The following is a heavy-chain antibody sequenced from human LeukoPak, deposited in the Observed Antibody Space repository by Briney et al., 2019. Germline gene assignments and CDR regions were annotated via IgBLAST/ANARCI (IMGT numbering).Heavy chain of an antibody. CDR1: GGSISSSIYY. CDR3: ARHRSAVEMATTLFGY. Sequence: PSETLSLTCTVSGGSISSSIYYWGWIRQPPGKGLEWIGSIYYSGRTYHDLSLKSRVTISVDTSKNQFSLKVRSVTAADTAVYYCARHRSAVEMATTLFGYWGQGTLVTVSS. D-gene: IGHD5-24*01. CDR2: IYYSGRT. J-gene: IGHJ4*02. V-gene: IGHV4-39*01.